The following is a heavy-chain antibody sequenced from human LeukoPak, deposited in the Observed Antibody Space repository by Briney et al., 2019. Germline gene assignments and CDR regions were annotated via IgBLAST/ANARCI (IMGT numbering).Heavy chain of an antibody. J-gene: IGHJ4*02. CDR3: ARVTSLYYYDSSGYYYFDY. D-gene: IGHD3-22*01. CDR1: GGSISSSSYY. CDR2: IYYSGST. Sequence: PSETLSLTCTVSGGSISSSSYYWGWIRQPPGKGLEWIGSIYYSGSTYYNPSLKSRVTISVDTSKNQFSLKLSSVTAADTAVYYCARVTSLYYYDSSGYYYFDYWGQGTLVTVSS. V-gene: IGHV4-39*07.